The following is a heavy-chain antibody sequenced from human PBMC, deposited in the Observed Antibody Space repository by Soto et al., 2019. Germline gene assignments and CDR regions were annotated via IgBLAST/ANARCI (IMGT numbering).Heavy chain of an antibody. CDR1: GGTLSSYA. Sequence: SVKVSCKASGGTLSSYAISWVRQAPGQGLEWMGGIIPIFGTANYAQKFQGRVTITADESTSTAYMELSSLRSEDTAVYYCARGRYYYDSSGSRRYYYGMDVWGQGTTVTVSS. J-gene: IGHJ6*02. D-gene: IGHD3-22*01. V-gene: IGHV1-69*13. CDR2: IIPIFGTA. CDR3: ARGRYYYDSSGSRRYYYGMDV.